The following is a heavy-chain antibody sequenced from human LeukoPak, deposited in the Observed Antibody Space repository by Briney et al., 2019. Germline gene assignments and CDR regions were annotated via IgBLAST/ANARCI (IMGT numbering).Heavy chain of an antibody. Sequence: SETLSLTCTVSGGSTSSSSYYWGWIRQPPGKGLEWIGSIYYSGSTYYNPSLKSRVTISVDTSKNQFSLKLSSVTAADTAVYYRARGPGRLASKGAFDIWGQGAMVTVSS. CDR3: ARGPGRLASKGAFDI. CDR2: IYYSGST. J-gene: IGHJ3*02. CDR1: GGSTSSSSYY. D-gene: IGHD6-19*01. V-gene: IGHV4-39*07.